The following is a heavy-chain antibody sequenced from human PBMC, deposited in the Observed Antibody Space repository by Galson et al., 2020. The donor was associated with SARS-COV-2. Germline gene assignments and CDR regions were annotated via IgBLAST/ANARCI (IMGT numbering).Heavy chain of an antibody. CDR3: TSERGYSYGYSDY. J-gene: IGHJ4*02. CDR2: ISATSTNI. V-gene: IGHV3-21*06. D-gene: IGHD5-18*01. CDR1: GFTFSSYS. Sequence: NSGGSLSLSCAASGFTFSSYSMNWVRQAPGKGLEWVSSISATSTNIYYADSVKGRFTISRDNAKNSLYLQMNSLGTEDTAVYYCTSERGYSYGYSDYWGQGTLVTVSS.